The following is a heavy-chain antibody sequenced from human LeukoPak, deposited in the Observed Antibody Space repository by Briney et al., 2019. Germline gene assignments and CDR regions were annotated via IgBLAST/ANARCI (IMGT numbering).Heavy chain of an antibody. D-gene: IGHD6-6*01. CDR3: AKLGQLVPEN. V-gene: IGHV3-23*01. CDR2: ISGSSTTT. Sequence: GGSLRLSCAASGFTFSSYAMAWVRQAPGKGLEWVSTISGSSTTTYYADSVKGRFTISRDNTGNALSLQMNSLRVEDTAVYYCAKLGQLVPENWGQVALVTVSS. CDR1: GFTFSSYA. J-gene: IGHJ4*02.